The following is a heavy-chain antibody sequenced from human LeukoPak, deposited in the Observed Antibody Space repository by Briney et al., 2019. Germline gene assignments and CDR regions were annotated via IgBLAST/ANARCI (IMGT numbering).Heavy chain of an antibody. CDR3: ARHFSSAWFGY. CDR1: GYSFTNYW. Sequence: GESLKISCQGSGYSFTNYWIGWVRQQPGKGLEWLGNINPADSYITHSPSFQGQVTSSADKSINTAYLHLTSLEASDTAMYYCARHFSSAWFGYWGQGTLVTVSS. J-gene: IGHJ4*02. CDR2: INPADSYI. D-gene: IGHD2-2*01. V-gene: IGHV5-51*01.